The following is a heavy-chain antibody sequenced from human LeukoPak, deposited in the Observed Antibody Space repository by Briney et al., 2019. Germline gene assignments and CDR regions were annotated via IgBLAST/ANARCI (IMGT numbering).Heavy chain of an antibody. D-gene: IGHD3/OR15-3a*01. CDR2: ISGSGGST. CDR1: GFTFSSYA. V-gene: IGHV3-23*01. CDR3: ARVPEDLVYFDY. Sequence: GGSLRLSCAASGFTFSSYAMSWVRQAPGKGLEWVSAISGSGGSTYYADSVKGRFTISRDNSKNTLYLQMNSLRAEDTAVYYCARVPEDLVYFDYWGQGTLVTVSS. J-gene: IGHJ4*02.